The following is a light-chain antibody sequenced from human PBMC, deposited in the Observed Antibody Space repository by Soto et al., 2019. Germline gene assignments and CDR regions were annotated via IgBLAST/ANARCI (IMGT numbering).Light chain of an antibody. CDR2: DAF. CDR1: QSVGIY. V-gene: IGKV3D-15*01. Sequence: EILLTQSPGTLSLSPGDRATLSCRASQSVGIYLTWYQQKPGQAPRLLIYDAFNRATDIPARFSGSGSGTEFTLTISSLQSEDCAIYYCQQYHTWPITFGGGTKVDIK. CDR3: QQYHTWPIT. J-gene: IGKJ4*01.